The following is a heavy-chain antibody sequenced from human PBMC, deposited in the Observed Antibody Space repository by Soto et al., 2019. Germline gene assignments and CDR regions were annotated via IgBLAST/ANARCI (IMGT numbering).Heavy chain of an antibody. Sequence: GGSLRLSCVGSGISFRSYAMFWVRQAPGKGLEWVTSIYYDGSKEYYTDSVKGRFAISRDDSKNTVYLQMSSLRPEDTAIYFCARYCNGGACYTGTLDSWGQGSLVTVSS. CDR2: IYYDGSKE. J-gene: IGHJ4*02. D-gene: IGHD2-8*02. CDR3: ARYCNGGACYTGTLDS. V-gene: IGHV3-30*09. CDR1: GISFRSYA.